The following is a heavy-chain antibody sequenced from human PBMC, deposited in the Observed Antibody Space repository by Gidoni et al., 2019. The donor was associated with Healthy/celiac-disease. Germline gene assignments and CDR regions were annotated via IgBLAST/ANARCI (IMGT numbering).Heavy chain of an antibody. CDR1: GFTFRSFG. V-gene: IGHV3-30*19. CDR3: ARDQCSGGSCFSGAVDY. D-gene: IGHD2-15*01. Sequence: QVQLVESGGGVVQPGRSLILSCAASGFTFRSFGMDGVRQAPGKGLEWVAVISYDGSNKYYADAVKGRFTISRDNSKNTLYLQMNSLRAEDTAVYYCARDQCSGGSCFSGAVDYWGQGTLVTVSS. CDR2: ISYDGSNK. J-gene: IGHJ4*02.